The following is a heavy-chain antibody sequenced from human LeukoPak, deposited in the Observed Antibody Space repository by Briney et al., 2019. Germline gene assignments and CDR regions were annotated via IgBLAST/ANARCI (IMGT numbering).Heavy chain of an antibody. J-gene: IGHJ6*02. CDR3: AREEGFGRTSEGGANAYGDYYYGMDV. CDR2: ISSSSSYI. V-gene: IGHV3-21*01. Sequence: GGSLRLSCAASGFTFSSYSMNWVRQAPGKGLEWVSSISSSSSYIYYADSVKGRFTISRDNAKNSLYLQMNSLRAEDTAVYYCAREEGFGRTSEGGANAYGDYYYGMDVWGQGTTVTVSS. CDR1: GFTFSSYS. D-gene: IGHD4-17*01.